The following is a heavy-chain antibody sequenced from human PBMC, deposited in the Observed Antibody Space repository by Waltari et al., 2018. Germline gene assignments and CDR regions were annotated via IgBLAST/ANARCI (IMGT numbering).Heavy chain of an antibody. Sequence: QLQLQESGPGLVKPSETLSLTCTVSGGSISSSSYYWGWLRPPPGKGLEWIGSIYYSGSTYYNPSLKSRVTISVDTSKNQFSLKLSSVTAADTAVYYCARVLERITIFGVVPGAFDIWGQGTMVTVSS. J-gene: IGHJ3*02. CDR3: ARVLERITIFGVVPGAFDI. V-gene: IGHV4-39*07. CDR1: GGSISSSSYY. D-gene: IGHD3-3*01. CDR2: IYYSGST.